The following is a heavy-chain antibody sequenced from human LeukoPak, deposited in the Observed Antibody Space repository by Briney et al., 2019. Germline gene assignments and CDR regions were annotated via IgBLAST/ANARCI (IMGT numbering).Heavy chain of an antibody. CDR1: GGSISSGGYS. J-gene: IGHJ5*02. Sequence: SQTLSLTCAVSGGSISSGGYSWSWIRQPPGKGLEWIGYIYHSGSTYYNPSLKSRVTISVDRSKNQFSLKLSSVTAADTAVYYCARQTWERHNWFDPWGQGTLVTVSS. V-gene: IGHV4-30-2*01. CDR3: ARQTWERHNWFDP. CDR2: IYHSGST. D-gene: IGHD1-26*01.